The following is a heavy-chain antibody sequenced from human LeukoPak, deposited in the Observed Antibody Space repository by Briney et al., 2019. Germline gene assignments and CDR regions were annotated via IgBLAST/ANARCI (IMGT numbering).Heavy chain of an antibody. CDR1: GFTFSDYY. Sequence: GGSLRLSCAASGFTFSDYYMSWIRQAPGKGLEWVSYISSSGSTIYYADSVKGRFTISRDNAKNSLYLQMNNLRVEDTAVYYCARESPQYNWNDGYYYYYMDVWGKGTTVTDSS. V-gene: IGHV3-11*01. CDR3: ARESPQYNWNDGYYYYYMDV. CDR2: ISSSGSTI. J-gene: IGHJ6*03. D-gene: IGHD1-1*01.